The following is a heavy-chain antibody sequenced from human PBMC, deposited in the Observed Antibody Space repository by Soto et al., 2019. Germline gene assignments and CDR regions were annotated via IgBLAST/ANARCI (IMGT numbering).Heavy chain of an antibody. CDR1: GFTFSSYG. J-gene: IGHJ6*02. V-gene: IGHV3-30*18. D-gene: IGHD5-12*01. Sequence: GGSLRLSCAASGFTFSSYGMHWVRQAPGKGLEWVAVISYDGSNKYYADSVKGRFTISRDNSKNTLYLQMNSLRAEDTAVYYCAKDLVAGVATYQLAGMDVWGQGTTVTVSS. CDR3: AKDLVAGVATYQLAGMDV. CDR2: ISYDGSNK.